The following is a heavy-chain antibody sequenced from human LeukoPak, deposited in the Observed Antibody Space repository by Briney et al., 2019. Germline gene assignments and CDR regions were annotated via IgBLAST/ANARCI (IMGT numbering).Heavy chain of an antibody. V-gene: IGHV3-7*01. Sequence: GGSLRLSCVASGFTLSGYWMSWVRQPPGKGLEWVANIKQDAGEIRYVDSVKGRFTISRDNAKNSVYLQMNSLRAEDTGIYYCARLGSSWDFFDFWGQGTLVTVS. D-gene: IGHD6-13*01. CDR3: ARLGSSWDFFDF. CDR2: IKQDAGEI. CDR1: GFTLSGYW. J-gene: IGHJ4*02.